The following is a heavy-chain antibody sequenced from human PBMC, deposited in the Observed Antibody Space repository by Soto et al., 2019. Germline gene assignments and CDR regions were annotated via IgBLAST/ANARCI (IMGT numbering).Heavy chain of an antibody. D-gene: IGHD3-10*01. CDR2: INGGNGDT. CDR1: GYSFTTFA. J-gene: IGHJ6*02. Sequence: QVQLVQSGAEVRKPGASVKVSCKASGYSFTTFAMHWVRQAPGQRLEWMGWINGGNGDTRYSQRFQGSFTITRDTSASTGNLQLGSLGSEDTAVYYCARGAEIFRGGDHFFYGMDVWGQGTTVIVSS. V-gene: IGHV1-3*01. CDR3: ARGAEIFRGGDHFFYGMDV.